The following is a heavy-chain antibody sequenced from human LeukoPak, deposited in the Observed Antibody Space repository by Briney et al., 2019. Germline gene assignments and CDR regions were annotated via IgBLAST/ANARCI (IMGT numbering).Heavy chain of an antibody. CDR3: ARQSRYSYGYTDY. Sequence: SETLSLTCTVPGGSISSSSYYWGWIRQPPGKGLEWIGSIYYSGSTYYNPSLKSRVTISVDTSKNQFSLKLSSVTAADTAVYYCARQSRYSYGYTDYWGQGTLVTVSS. V-gene: IGHV4-39*01. CDR2: IYYSGST. D-gene: IGHD5-18*01. J-gene: IGHJ4*02. CDR1: GGSISSSSYY.